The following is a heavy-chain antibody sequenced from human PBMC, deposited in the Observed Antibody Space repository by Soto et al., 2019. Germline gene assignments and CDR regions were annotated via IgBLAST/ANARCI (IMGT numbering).Heavy chain of an antibody. CDR2: INHSGST. D-gene: IGHD4-17*01. CDR1: GGSFSGYY. V-gene: IGHV4-34*01. Sequence: SETLSLTCAVYGGSFSGYYWSWIRQPPGKGLEWIGEINHSGSTNYNPSLKSRVTISVDTSKNQFSLKLSSVTAADTAVYYCARRYGGNSGGYYYGMDVWGQGTTVTVSS. CDR3: ARRYGGNSGGYYYGMDV. J-gene: IGHJ6*02.